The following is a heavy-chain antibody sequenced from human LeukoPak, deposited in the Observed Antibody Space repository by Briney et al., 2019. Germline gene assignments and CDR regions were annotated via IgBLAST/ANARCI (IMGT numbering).Heavy chain of an antibody. CDR2: INSDGSST. CDR1: GFTFSSYW. Sequence: GGSLRLSCAASGFTFSSYWMHWVRQAPGKGLVWVSRINSDGSSTSYADSVKGRFTISRDNSKNTLYLQMNSLRAEDTAVYYCAKMERFWDSHLDYWGQGTLVTVSS. D-gene: IGHD3/OR15-3a*01. CDR3: AKMERFWDSHLDY. J-gene: IGHJ4*02. V-gene: IGHV3-74*01.